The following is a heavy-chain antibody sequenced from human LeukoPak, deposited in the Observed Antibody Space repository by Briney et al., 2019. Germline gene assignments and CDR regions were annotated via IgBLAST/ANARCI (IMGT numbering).Heavy chain of an antibody. J-gene: IGHJ5*02. Sequence: SQTLSLTCTVSGGSISSGGYYWTWIPQHPGKGLEWIGFIYHTGTTHYNPSLKSRITISVDTSDNQFSLRLSSVTATDTAVYYCARGDYSNYMFDPWGQGTLVTVSS. D-gene: IGHD4-11*01. CDR3: ARGDYSNYMFDP. CDR2: IYHTGTT. V-gene: IGHV4-31*03. CDR1: GGSISSGGYY.